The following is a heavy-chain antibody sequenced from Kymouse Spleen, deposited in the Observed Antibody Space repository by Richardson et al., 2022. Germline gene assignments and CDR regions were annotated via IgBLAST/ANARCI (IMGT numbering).Heavy chain of an antibody. CDR2: IYYSGST. V-gene: IGHV4-39*01. J-gene: IGHJ4*02. CDR3: ARLYGSGSYYEDY. CDR1: GGSISSSSYY. D-gene: IGHD3-10*01. Sequence: QLQLQESGPGLVKPSETLSLTCTVSGGSISSSSYYWGWIRQPPGKGLEWIGSIYYSGSTYYNPSLKSRVTISVDTSKNQFSLKLSSVTAADTAVYYCARLYGSGSYYEDYWGQGTLVTVSS.